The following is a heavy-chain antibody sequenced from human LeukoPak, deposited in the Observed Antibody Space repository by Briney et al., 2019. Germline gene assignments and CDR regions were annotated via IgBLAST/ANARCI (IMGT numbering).Heavy chain of an antibody. CDR1: GYSISSGYY. Sequence: PSETLSLTCTVSGYSISSGYYWGWIRQPPGKGLEWIGSIYHSGSTYYNPSLKSRVTISVDTSKNQFSLKLSSVTAADTAVYYCARGLFMGSRYSGSQSHYWGQGTLVTVSS. D-gene: IGHD5-12*01. J-gene: IGHJ4*02. CDR2: IYHSGST. CDR3: ARGLFMGSRYSGSQSHY. V-gene: IGHV4-38-2*02.